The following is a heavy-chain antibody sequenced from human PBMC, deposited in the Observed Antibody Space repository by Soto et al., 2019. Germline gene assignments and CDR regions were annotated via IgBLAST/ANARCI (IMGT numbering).Heavy chain of an antibody. Sequence: GESLTISCTGSGDSFTSYWIGWVRQMPGKGLEWMGIIYPGDSDTRYSPSFQGQATISADKSISTAYLQWSSLKASDTAMYYCARTIVVVTATPGPYDYWGQGTPVTVSS. CDR2: IYPGDSDT. CDR1: GDSFTSYW. J-gene: IGHJ4*02. D-gene: IGHD2-21*02. V-gene: IGHV5-51*01. CDR3: ARTIVVVTATPGPYDY.